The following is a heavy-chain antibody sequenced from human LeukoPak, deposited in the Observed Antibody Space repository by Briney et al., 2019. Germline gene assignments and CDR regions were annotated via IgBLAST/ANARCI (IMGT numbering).Heavy chain of an antibody. J-gene: IGHJ3*02. CDR3: ATTYSSGWYSDAFDI. Sequence: GGSLRLSCAASGFTFSSYAMHWVRQAPGKGLEWVAVISYDGSNKYYADSVKGRFTISRDNSKNTLYLQMNSLRSEDTAVYYCATTYSSGWYSDAFDIWGQGTMVTVSS. D-gene: IGHD6-19*01. V-gene: IGHV3-30-3*01. CDR1: GFTFSSYA. CDR2: ISYDGSNK.